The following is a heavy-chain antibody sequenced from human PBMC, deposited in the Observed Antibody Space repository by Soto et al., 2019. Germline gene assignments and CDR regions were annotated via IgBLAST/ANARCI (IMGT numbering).Heavy chain of an antibody. CDR2: IKQDGSEK. J-gene: IGHJ6*03. V-gene: IGHV3-7*01. Sequence: EVQVVESGGGLVQPGGSLRLSCAASGFTFSNHWMTWVRQAPGKGLEWVANIKQDGSEKYYVDSVKGRFTLSRDNAKNSLYLQMNSLRAEDTAVYYCARDSAYCRSTSCYLSYYSYMDVWGKGTTVTVSS. CDR1: GFTFSNHW. CDR3: ARDSAYCRSTSCYLSYYSYMDV. D-gene: IGHD2-2*01.